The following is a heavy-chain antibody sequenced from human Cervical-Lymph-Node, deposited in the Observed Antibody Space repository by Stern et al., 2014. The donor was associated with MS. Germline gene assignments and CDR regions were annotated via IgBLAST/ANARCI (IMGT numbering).Heavy chain of an antibody. V-gene: IGHV1-69*01. CDR2: LIPILGTA. Sequence: QMQLVQSGAEVKKPGSSVKVSCKASRGTFSNHGISWVRQAPGQGLEWMGGLIPILGTAHNAQRFQGRVTFTADESTTTVYMELSSLRSEDTAVYYCATDRGYCSGGSCYSLDYFDYWGQGTLVIVSS. CDR3: ATDRGYCSGGSCYSLDYFDY. J-gene: IGHJ4*02. D-gene: IGHD2-15*01. CDR1: RGTFSNHG.